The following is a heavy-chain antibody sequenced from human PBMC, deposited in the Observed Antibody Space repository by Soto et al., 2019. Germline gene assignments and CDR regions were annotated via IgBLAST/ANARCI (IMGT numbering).Heavy chain of an antibody. Sequence: DVQLVESGGGLIQPGGSLRLSCVASGLTVSGKKYMAWVRQAPGKGPEWLSGVYDLDGTYYADSVRGRFTTSIDSSRTIVYLQMRALRPEETALYCCATCHLRKHPYDLWGQGTMVPVSS. CDR1: GLTVSGKKY. CDR3: ATCHLRKHPYDL. CDR2: VYDLDGT. D-gene: IGHD5-12*01. J-gene: IGHJ3*01. V-gene: IGHV3-53*01.